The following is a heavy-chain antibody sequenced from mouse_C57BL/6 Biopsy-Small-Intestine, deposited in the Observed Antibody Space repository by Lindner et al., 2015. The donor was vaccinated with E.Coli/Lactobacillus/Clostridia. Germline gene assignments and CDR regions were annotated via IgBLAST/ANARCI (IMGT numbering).Heavy chain of an antibody. J-gene: IGHJ3*01. V-gene: IGHV1-42*01. Sequence: QLQESGPELVKPGASVKISCKASGYSFTGYYMNWVKQSPEKSLEWIGEINPSTGGTTYNQKFKAKATLTVDKSSSTAYMQLKSLTSEDSAVYYCARDYPWFAYWGQGTLVTVSA. CDR3: ARDYPWFAY. CDR1: GYSFTGYY. D-gene: IGHD2-4*01. CDR2: INPSTGGT.